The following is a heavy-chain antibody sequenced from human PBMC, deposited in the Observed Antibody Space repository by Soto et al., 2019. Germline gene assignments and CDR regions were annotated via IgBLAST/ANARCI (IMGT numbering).Heavy chain of an antibody. V-gene: IGHV3-7*01. D-gene: IGHD1-26*01. J-gene: IGHJ4*02. CDR3: ATSGGGL. Sequence: EVQLVESGGRLVQPGGSLRLSCAASGFTFSNSWMSWVRQPPGKGLEWVAKINPDGSQKFYMDSVKGRFTISRDKARNSLDLQMNSLGAEDTAVYYCATSGGGLWGQGTQVTVSS. CDR1: GFTFSNSW. CDR2: INPDGSQK.